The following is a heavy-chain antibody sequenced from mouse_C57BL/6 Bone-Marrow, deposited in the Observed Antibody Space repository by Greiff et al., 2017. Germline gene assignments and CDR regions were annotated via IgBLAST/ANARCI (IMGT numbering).Heavy chain of an antibody. J-gene: IGHJ2*01. V-gene: IGHV1-64*01. CDR3: ARLLYYFDY. CDR1: GYTFTSYW. Sequence: QVHVKQPGAELVKPGASVKLSCKASGYTFTSYWMHWVKQRPGQGLEWIGMIHPNSGSTNYNEKFKSKATLTVDKSSSTAYMQLSSLTSEDSAVYYCARLLYYFDYWGQGTTLTVSS. D-gene: IGHD6-2*01. CDR2: IHPNSGST.